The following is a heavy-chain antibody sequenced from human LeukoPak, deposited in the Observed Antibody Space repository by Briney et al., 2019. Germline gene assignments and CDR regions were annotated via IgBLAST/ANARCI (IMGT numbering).Heavy chain of an antibody. D-gene: IGHD5-24*01. CDR1: GYTFTGYY. CDR3: ARDPMAAQDYYYYSGMDV. CDR2: INPNSGGT. Sequence: ASVKVSCKASGYTFTGYYMHWVRQAPGQGLEWVGWINPNSGGTNYAQKFQGRVTMTRDTSISTAYMELSRLRSDDTAVYYCARDPMAAQDYYYYSGMDVWGQGTTVTVSS. V-gene: IGHV1-2*02. J-gene: IGHJ6*02.